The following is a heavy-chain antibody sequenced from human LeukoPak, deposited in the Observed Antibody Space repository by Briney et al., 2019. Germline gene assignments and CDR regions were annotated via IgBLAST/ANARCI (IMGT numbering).Heavy chain of an antibody. CDR1: GFTFSRYA. CDR2: ISGSAGSI. CDR3: AKDQVANLEDSSGYYAN. Sequence: GGSLRLSCAASGFTFSRYAMSWVRQAPGKGLEWVSTISGSAGSIYYADSVKGRFTFSRDNSKNTLYLQMNSLRAEDTAVYYCAKDQVANLEDSSGYYANWGQGTLVTVSS. J-gene: IGHJ4*02. D-gene: IGHD3-22*01. V-gene: IGHV3-23*01.